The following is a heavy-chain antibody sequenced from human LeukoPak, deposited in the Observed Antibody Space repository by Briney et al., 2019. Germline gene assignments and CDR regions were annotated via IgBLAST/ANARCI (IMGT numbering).Heavy chain of an antibody. V-gene: IGHV3-7*01. CDR2: IKQDGSEK. CDR1: GFTFSSYW. D-gene: IGHD3-10*01. J-gene: IGHJ4*02. Sequence: PGGSLRLSCAASGFTFSSYWMSWVRQAPGKGLEWVANIKQDGSEKYYVGSVKGRFTISRDNAKNSLYLQMNSLRAEDTAVYYCARSYYYGSGSYYNGGPTGYYFDYWGQGTLVTVSS. CDR3: ARSYYYGSGSYYNGGPTGYYFDY.